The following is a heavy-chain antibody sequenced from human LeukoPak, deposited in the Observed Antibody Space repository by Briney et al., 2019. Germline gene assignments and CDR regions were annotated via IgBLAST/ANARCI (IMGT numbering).Heavy chain of an antibody. CDR2: VSSSGGNI. V-gene: IGHV3-23*01. Sequence: PGGSLTLTCAASGFIFSDYGMSWLRQAPGKGLEWVLAVSSSGGNIFYAVSVRGRITLDRHTSKQTLSLKINSLRAEDTAVYYCPKDLRPCCSEPIRHPENWGKGTLVIVSS. J-gene: IGHJ4*02. D-gene: IGHD1-14*01. CDR3: PKDLRPCCSEPIRHPEN. CDR1: GFIFSDYG.